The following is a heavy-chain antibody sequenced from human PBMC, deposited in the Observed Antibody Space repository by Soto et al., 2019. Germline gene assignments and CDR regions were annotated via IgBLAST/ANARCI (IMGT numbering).Heavy chain of an antibody. CDR2: IYYSGST. J-gene: IGHJ6*03. Sequence: QLQLQESGPGLVKPSETLSLTCTVSGGSISSSSYYWGWIRQPPGKGLEWIGSIYYSGSTYYNPSLKSRVTISVDTSKNQFSLKLSSVTAADTAVYYCARSEAGAAAGRLHYYYYYYYMDVWGKGTTVTVSS. V-gene: IGHV4-39*01. CDR3: ARSEAGAAAGRLHYYYYYYYMDV. D-gene: IGHD6-13*01. CDR1: GGSISSSSYY.